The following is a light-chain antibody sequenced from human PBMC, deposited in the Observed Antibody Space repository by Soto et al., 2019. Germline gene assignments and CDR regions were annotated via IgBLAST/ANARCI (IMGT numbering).Light chain of an antibody. Sequence: DVVMTQSPLSLPVTLGQPASISCRSSQSLVYRDGNAYLNWFQQRPGQSPRRLIYKASKRDSGVPSRFSGSGAGTDFTLQINMVEADYFGIYYCMQGTLLPPTFVRGTSVEIK. CDR1: QSLVYRDGNAY. J-gene: IGKJ1*01. CDR3: MQGTLLPPT. V-gene: IGKV2-30*01. CDR2: KAS.